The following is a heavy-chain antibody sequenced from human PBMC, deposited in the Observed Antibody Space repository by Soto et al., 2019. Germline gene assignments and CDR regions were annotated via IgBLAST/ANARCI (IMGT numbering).Heavy chain of an antibody. CDR2: TYAGGYT. J-gene: IGHJ4*02. CDR3: AREVSGTSFDY. CDR1: GFIVSDNY. V-gene: IGHV3-53*01. D-gene: IGHD1-7*01. Sequence: GGSLRLSCAASGFIVSDNYINWVRQAPGKGLEWVSVTYAGGYTYYADSVKGRFTISRDNSKNTLYLQMNSLRAEDTAVYYCAREVSGTSFDYWGQGTLVTVSS.